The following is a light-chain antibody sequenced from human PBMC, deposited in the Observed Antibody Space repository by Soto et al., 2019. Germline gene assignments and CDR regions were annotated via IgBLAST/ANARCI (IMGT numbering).Light chain of an antibody. CDR1: QSVSSW. CDR2: KAS. Sequence: DIQMTQSPSTLSASVGDRVTITCRASQSVSSWLAWYQQKPGKVPKLLIYKASTLESGVPSRFSGSGSGTEFTLTISSLQPDDFATYYCQQYNSNPLTFGVGTKVEIK. CDR3: QQYNSNPLT. J-gene: IGKJ4*01. V-gene: IGKV1-5*03.